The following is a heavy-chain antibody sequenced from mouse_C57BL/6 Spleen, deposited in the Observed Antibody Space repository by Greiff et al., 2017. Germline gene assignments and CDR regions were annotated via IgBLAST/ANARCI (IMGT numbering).Heavy chain of an antibody. D-gene: IGHD1-1*01. V-gene: IGHV5-16*01. J-gene: IGHJ1*03. CDR2: INYDGSST. CDR1: GFTFSDYY. Sequence: QLVESEGGLVQPGSSMKLSCTASGFTFSDYYMAWVRQVPEKGLEWVANINYDGSSTYYLDSLKSRFIISRDNAKNILYLQMSSLKSEDTATYYCARDRGYYGSSYYWYFDVWGTGTTVTVSS. CDR3: ARDRGYYGSSYYWYFDV.